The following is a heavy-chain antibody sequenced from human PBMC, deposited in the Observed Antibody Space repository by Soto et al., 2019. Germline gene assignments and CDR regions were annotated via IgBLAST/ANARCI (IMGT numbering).Heavy chain of an antibody. J-gene: IGHJ6*02. V-gene: IGHV4-31*03. CDR2: IYYTGST. D-gene: IGHD6-19*01. CDR1: GGSITSGNYY. Sequence: SETLSLTCTVSGGSITSGNYYWSWIRQHPGTGLEWIGCIYYTGSTYYNPSLKSRVIISVDTSKNQFSMKLSSVTAADTAVYYCVGQRGGGAVAGNYYFYSMDVWGQGTTVTVSS. CDR3: VGQRGGGAVAGNYYFYSMDV.